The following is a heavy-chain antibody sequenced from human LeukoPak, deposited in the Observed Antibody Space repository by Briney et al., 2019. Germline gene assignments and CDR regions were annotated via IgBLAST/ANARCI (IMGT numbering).Heavy chain of an antibody. CDR1: RFSFSIYA. J-gene: IGHJ4*02. D-gene: IGHD5-12*01. Sequence: PGGSLRLSCAASRFSFSIYAMHWVRQAPGKGLEWVAIISYDGSNKYYADSVKGRFTISRDNSNNTLYLHMNSLRPEDTAVYYCARARPSMWIDYWGQGTLVTVSS. V-gene: IGHV3-30*04. CDR3: ARARPSMWIDY. CDR2: ISYDGSNK.